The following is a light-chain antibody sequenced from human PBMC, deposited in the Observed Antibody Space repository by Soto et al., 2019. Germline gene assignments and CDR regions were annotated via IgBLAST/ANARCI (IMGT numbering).Light chain of an antibody. Sequence: HSVLTQPASVSGSPGQSITISFTGTSSDVGGYNYVSWYQQHPGKAPKLMIYEVSNRPSGVSNRFSGSKSGNAAFLTISGLEAEDEADYYCISYSSSTIDYVFGTGTKLTVL. CDR1: SSDVGGYNY. CDR3: ISYSSSTIDYV. J-gene: IGLJ1*01. CDR2: EVS. V-gene: IGLV2-14*01.